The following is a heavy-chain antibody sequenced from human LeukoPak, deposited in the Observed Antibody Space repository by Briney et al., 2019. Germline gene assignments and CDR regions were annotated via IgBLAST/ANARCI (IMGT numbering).Heavy chain of an antibody. CDR2: INHSGST. D-gene: IGHD2-15*01. Sequence: RPSETLSLTCAVYGGSFSDYYWSWIRQPPGKGLEWIGEINHSGSTNYNPSLKSRVTISVDTSKNQFSLNLSSVTAADTAVYYCARLSLHCSGGSCYRGAFDSWGQGTLVTVSS. J-gene: IGHJ4*02. V-gene: IGHV4-34*01. CDR1: GGSFSDYY. CDR3: ARLSLHCSGGSCYRGAFDS.